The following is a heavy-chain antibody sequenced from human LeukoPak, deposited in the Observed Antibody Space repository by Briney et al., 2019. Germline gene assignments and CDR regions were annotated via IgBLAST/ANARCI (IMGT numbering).Heavy chain of an antibody. J-gene: IGHJ4*02. Sequence: ASVKVSCKASGYTFTSYYIHWVRHAPGQRLEWMAIIDPGGGSTSYAQKFQGRATMTRDMSTSTVYMELSSLRSEDTAVYYCARDNDFDYWGQGTLVTVSS. CDR1: GYTFTSYY. CDR3: ARDNDFDY. V-gene: IGHV1-46*01. D-gene: IGHD2-8*01. CDR2: IDPGGGST.